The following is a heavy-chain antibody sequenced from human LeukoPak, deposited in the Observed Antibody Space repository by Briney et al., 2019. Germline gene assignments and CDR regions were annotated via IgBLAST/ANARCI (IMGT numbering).Heavy chain of an antibody. CDR2: IIPIFGTA. J-gene: IGHJ6*02. V-gene: IGHV1-69*13. CDR3: ARPTKSSGWYFCCAPQNVDYGMDV. CDR1: GGTFSSYA. D-gene: IGHD6-19*01. Sequence: SVKVSCKASGGTFSSYAISWVRQAPGQGLEWMGGIIPIFGTANYAQKFQGGVTITADESTSTAYMELSSLRSEDTAVYYCARPTKSSGWYFCCAPQNVDYGMDVWGQGTTVTVSS.